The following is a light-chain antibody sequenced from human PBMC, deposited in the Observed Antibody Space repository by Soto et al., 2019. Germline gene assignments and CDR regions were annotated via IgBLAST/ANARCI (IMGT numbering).Light chain of an antibody. CDR2: KAS. CDR3: QQYDGYSPYT. V-gene: IGKV1-5*03. Sequence: DIQMTQFPPTLSASIGDRVTITCRASQTISSSLAWYQQKPGKAPKLLIYKASTLETGVPSRFSGSGSATEFTLTISSLQPDDFATYYCQQYDGYSPYTFGPGPRLEIK. CDR1: QTISSS. J-gene: IGKJ2*01.